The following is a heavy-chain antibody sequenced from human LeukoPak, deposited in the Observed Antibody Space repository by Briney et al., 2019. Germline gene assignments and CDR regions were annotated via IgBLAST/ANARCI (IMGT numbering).Heavy chain of an antibody. CDR3: AREGGSYQLNAFDI. V-gene: IGHV7-4-1*02. D-gene: IGHD1-26*01. J-gene: IGHJ3*02. CDR2: INTNTGNP. Sequence: ASVKVSCKASGYTFTSYAMNWVRQAPGQGLEWMGWINTNTGNPTYAQGFTGRFVFSLDTSVSTAYLQISSLKAEDTAVYYCAREGGSYQLNAFDIWGQGTMVTVSS. CDR1: GYTFTSYA.